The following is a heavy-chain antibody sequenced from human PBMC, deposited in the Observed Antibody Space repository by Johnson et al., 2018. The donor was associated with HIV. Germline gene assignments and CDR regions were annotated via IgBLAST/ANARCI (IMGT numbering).Heavy chain of an antibody. CDR3: AREGSSGWYGGGDSLSAFDI. D-gene: IGHD6-19*01. V-gene: IGHV3-30-3*01. Sequence: QMQLVESGGGVVQPGRSLRLSCAASGFTFSSYAMHWVRQAPGKGLEWVAVISYDVSNKYYADSVKGRFTISRDNSKNTLYLQMNSLRAEDTAVYYCAREGSSGWYGGGDSLSAFDIWGQGTMVTISS. J-gene: IGHJ3*02. CDR1: GFTFSSYA. CDR2: ISYDVSNK.